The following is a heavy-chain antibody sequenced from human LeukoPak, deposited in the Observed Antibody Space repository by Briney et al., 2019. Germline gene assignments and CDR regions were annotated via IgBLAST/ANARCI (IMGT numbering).Heavy chain of an antibody. J-gene: IGHJ4*02. Sequence: SETLSLTCAVYGGSFSGYYWSWIRQPPGKGLEWIGEINHSGSTNYNPSLKSRVTISVDTSKNQISLKLSSVTAADTAVYYCARIGGNCSSTSCLSSFGIAADDWGQGTLVTVSS. CDR3: ARIGGNCSSTSCLSSFGIAADD. CDR2: INHSGST. V-gene: IGHV4-34*01. CDR1: GGSFSGYY. D-gene: IGHD2-2*01.